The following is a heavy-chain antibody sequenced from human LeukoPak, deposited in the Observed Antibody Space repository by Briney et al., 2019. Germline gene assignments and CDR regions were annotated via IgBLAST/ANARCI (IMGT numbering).Heavy chain of an antibody. J-gene: IGHJ4*02. D-gene: IGHD2-2*02. CDR3: ARGMGYCSSTSCYTDY. CDR1: GGSFSGYY. V-gene: IGHV4-34*01. CDR2: INHSGST. Sequence: SETLSLTCAVYGGSFSGYYWSWIRQPPGKGLEWIGEINHSGSTNYNPSLESRVTISVDTSKNQFSLKLSSVTAADTAVYYCARGMGYCSSTSCYTDYWGQGTLVTVSS.